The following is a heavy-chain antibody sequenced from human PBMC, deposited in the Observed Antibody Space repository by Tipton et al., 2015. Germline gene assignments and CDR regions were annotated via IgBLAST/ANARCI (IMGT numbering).Heavy chain of an antibody. CDR1: TFNFSIYW. J-gene: IGHJ6*02. Sequence: SLRLSCDGSTFNFSIYWLSWVRQAPGKGLEWLATINPTGSETHYVDSVKGRFTIYRDNAKTSLFLQMNSLRADDSAVYYCAKVGRPLGAAPGSPFGDYYYYATDVWGQGTTVTVSS. CDR2: INPTGSET. D-gene: IGHD6-13*01. V-gene: IGHV3-7*03. CDR3: AKVGRPLGAAPGSPFGDYYYYATDV.